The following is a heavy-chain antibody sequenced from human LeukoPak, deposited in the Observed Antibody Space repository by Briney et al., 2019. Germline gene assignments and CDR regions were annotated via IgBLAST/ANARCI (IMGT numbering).Heavy chain of an antibody. CDR1: GYTFTGYY. D-gene: IGHD3-10*01. CDR3: ARVQSSDYYGSGSTPYYYYYGMDV. CDR2: INPNSGGT. V-gene: IGHV1-2*02. Sequence: AASVKVSCKASGYTFTGYYMHWVRQAPGQGLEWMGWINPNSGGTNYAQKFQGRDTMTRDTSISAAYMELSRLRSDDTAVYYCARVQSSDYYGSGSTPYYYYYGMDVWGQGTTVTVSS. J-gene: IGHJ6*02.